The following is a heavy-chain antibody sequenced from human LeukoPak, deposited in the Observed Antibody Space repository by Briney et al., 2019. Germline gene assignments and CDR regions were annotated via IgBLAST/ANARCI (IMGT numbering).Heavy chain of an antibody. CDR1: GYTFTGYY. Sequence: GASVKVSCKASGYTFTGYYMHWVRQAPGQGLEWMGWINPNSGGTNYAQKFQGRVTMTRDTSISTAYMELSRLRSDDTAVYYCARGPRGSGNRYGMDAWGQGTTVTVSS. CDR3: ARGPRGSGNRYGMDA. CDR2: INPNSGGT. D-gene: IGHD3-10*01. J-gene: IGHJ6*02. V-gene: IGHV1-2*02.